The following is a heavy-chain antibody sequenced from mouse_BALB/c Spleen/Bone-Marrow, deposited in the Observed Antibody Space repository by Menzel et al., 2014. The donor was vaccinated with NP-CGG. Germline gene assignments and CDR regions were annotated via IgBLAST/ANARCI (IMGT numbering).Heavy chain of an antibody. CDR3: ARSGDSSGYGFAY. Sequence: VQLQQSGPELVKPGALVKISCKASGYTLTSYDINWVKQRSGQGLEWIGWIYPGDGSTKYNEKFKGKATLTADKSSSTAYMQLSSLTSENSAVYFCARSGDSSGYGFAYWGQGTLVTVSA. D-gene: IGHD3-2*01. CDR1: GYTLTSYD. V-gene: IGHV1S56*01. J-gene: IGHJ3*01. CDR2: IYPGDGST.